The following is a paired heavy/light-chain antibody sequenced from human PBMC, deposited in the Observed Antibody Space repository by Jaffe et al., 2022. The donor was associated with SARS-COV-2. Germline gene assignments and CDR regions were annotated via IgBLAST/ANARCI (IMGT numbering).Light chain of an antibody. CDR2: DVT. Sequence: QSALTQPPSASGSPGQSVTISCTGTSSDVGTYNYVSWYQQHPGKAPKLMIYDVTKRPSGVPDRFSGSKSGNTASLTVSGLQADDEADYYCISYAGSNNFVVFGGGTKLTVL. CDR3: ISYAGSNNFVV. V-gene: IGLV2-8*01. J-gene: IGLJ2*01. CDR1: SSDVGTYNY.
Heavy chain of an antibody. Sequence: QVQLVESGGGLVKPGGSLRLSCAASGFTFTNYYMSWIRQVPGKGLEWISYIPHRDTTTYYADSVKGRFTISRDNAKNSLYLQMNSLRVEDTAVYYCATVGGYCSDSINCYGFWFDFWGQGTLVTVSS. V-gene: IGHV3-11*01. J-gene: IGHJ5*01. CDR1: GFTFTNYY. CDR3: ATVGGYCSDSINCYGFWFDF. D-gene: IGHD2-15*01. CDR2: IPHRDTTT.